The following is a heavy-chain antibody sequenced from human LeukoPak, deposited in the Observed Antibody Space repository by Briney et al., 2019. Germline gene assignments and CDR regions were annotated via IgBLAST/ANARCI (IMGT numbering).Heavy chain of an antibody. D-gene: IGHD1-26*01. CDR2: ISSSGSTI. Sequence: PGGSLRLSCAASGFTFSSYEMNWVRQAPGKGLEWVSYISSSGSTIYYADSVKGRFTISRDNAKNSLYLQMNSLRAEDTAVYYCARAGGQYGELLGQWGQGTLVSVSS. CDR3: ARAGGQYGELLGQ. CDR1: GFTFSSYE. V-gene: IGHV3-48*03. J-gene: IGHJ4*02.